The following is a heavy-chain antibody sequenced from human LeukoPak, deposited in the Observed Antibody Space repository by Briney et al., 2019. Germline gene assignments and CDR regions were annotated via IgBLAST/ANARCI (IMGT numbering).Heavy chain of an antibody. J-gene: IGHJ4*02. CDR2: IIPIFGTA. V-gene: IGHV1-69*05. Sequence: AVKVSCKAAGGAFSSYAISWVRQAPGQGLEWVGGIIPIFGTANYAQKVQGRVTITTDESTSTAYMELSSLRSEDTAVYYCARVGSYWSNDYWGQGTLVTVSS. D-gene: IGHD1-26*01. CDR3: ARVGSYWSNDY. CDR1: GGAFSSYA.